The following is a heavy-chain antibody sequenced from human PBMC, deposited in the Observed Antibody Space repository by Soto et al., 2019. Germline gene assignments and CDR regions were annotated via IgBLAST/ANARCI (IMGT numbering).Heavy chain of an antibody. CDR3: AKDRGGFARGWEYYDF. V-gene: IGHV3-48*03. CDR1: GFTFSSYE. CDR2: ISSSGSTI. D-gene: IGHD6-19*01. J-gene: IGHJ4*02. Sequence: GGSVRLSCAASGFTFSSYEMNWVRQAPGKGLEWVSYISSSGSTIYYADSVKGRFTISRDNAKNTLNLHIKSLGVEDSAVYYCAKDRGGFARGWEYYDFWGQGTQVTVSS.